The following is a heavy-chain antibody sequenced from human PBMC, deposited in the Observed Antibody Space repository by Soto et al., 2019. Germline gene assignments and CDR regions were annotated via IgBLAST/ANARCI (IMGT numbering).Heavy chain of an antibody. CDR1: GGTFSSYA. CDR3: ARADSSGYYY. V-gene: IGHV1-46*01. D-gene: IGHD3-22*01. CDR2: INPSGGST. J-gene: IGHJ4*02. Sequence: ASVKVSCKASGGTFSSYAISWVRQAPGQGLEWMGIINPSGGSTSYAQKFQGRVTMTRDTSTSTVYMELSSLRSEDTAVYYCARADSSGYYYWGQGTLVTVSS.